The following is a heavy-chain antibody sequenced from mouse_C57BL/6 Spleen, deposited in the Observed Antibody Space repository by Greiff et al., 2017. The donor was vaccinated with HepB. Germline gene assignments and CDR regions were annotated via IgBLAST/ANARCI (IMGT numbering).Heavy chain of an antibody. CDR3: ARLYCDV. CDR2: ISSGSSTI. Sequence: VQLKQSGGGLVKPGGSLKLSCAASGFTFSDYGMHWVRQAPEKGLEWVAYISSGSSTIYYADTVKGRFTISRDNAKNTLFLQMTSLRSEDTAMYYCARLYCDVWGTGTTVTVSS. J-gene: IGHJ1*03. V-gene: IGHV5-17*01. CDR1: GFTFSDYG.